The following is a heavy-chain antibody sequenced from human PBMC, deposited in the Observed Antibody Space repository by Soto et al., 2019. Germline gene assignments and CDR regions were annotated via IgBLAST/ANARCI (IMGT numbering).Heavy chain of an antibody. Sequence: QVQLVQSGAEVKKPGASVKVSCKASGYTFTSYGISWVRQAPGQGLEWMGWISAYNGNTNYAQKLQGRVTMTTDTPQRTAYMERRSLRSDDTAVYYCARDYYGSRSNWFDPWGQGTLVTVSS. V-gene: IGHV1-18*01. D-gene: IGHD3-10*01. CDR3: ARDYYGSRSNWFDP. CDR2: ISAYNGNT. CDR1: GYTFTSYG. J-gene: IGHJ5*02.